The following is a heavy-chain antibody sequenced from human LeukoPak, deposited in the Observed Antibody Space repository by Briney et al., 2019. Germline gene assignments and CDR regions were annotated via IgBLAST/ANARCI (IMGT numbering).Heavy chain of an antibody. D-gene: IGHD3-10*01. CDR1: GGSISSYY. CDR2: IYYSGST. CDR3: ARSYITMVRGVSWFDP. V-gene: IGHV4-59*01. J-gene: IGHJ5*02. Sequence: SETLSLTCTVSGGSISSYYWSWIRQPPGKGLEWIGYIYYSGSTNYNPSLKSRVTISVDTSKNQFFLKLSSVTAAGTAVYYCARSYITMVRGVSWFDPWGQGTLVTVSS.